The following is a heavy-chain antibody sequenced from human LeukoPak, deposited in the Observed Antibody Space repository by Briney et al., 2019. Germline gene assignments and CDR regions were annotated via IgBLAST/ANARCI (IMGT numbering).Heavy chain of an antibody. D-gene: IGHD3-10*01. CDR3: ARDRGENWFDP. CDR2: IYSGGAT. CDR1: GFTVSSTY. V-gene: IGHV3-53*01. J-gene: IGHJ5*02. Sequence: GGSLRLSCAASGFTVSSTYMNWVRQAPGKGLEWVSVIYSGGATYYADSVEGRFAISRDSSKNTLYLQMNLLRAEDTAMYYCARDRGENWFDPWGQGTLVTVSS.